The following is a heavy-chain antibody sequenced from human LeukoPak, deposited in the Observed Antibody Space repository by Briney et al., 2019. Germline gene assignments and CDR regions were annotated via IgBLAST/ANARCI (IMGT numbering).Heavy chain of an antibody. D-gene: IGHD3-22*01. J-gene: IGHJ1*01. CDR2: ISSGSSYI. V-gene: IGHV3-21*01. CDR3: ARASDSSGYYSYFDH. CDR1: GFTFSSYS. Sequence: KPGGSLRLSCAVSGFTFSSYSMNWVRQAPGKGLEWVSSISSGSSYIYYADSVKGRFTISRDNAKNSLYLQMNSLRAEDTAVYYCARASDSSGYYSYFDHWGQGTLVTVSS.